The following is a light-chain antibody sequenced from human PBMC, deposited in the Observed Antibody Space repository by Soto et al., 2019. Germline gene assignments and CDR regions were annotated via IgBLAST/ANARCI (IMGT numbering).Light chain of an antibody. CDR2: DSS. CDR3: QHYDRLPLS. Sequence: DIQMTQSPSSLSASVGDRVTITCQASQGINNYLNWYRQKPGKAPGLLIYDSSTLKTGVPSRFIGSGSETDFTFTISSLQPDDVATYYCQHYDRLPLSFGGGTKVEIK. J-gene: IGKJ4*01. V-gene: IGKV1-33*01. CDR1: QGINNY.